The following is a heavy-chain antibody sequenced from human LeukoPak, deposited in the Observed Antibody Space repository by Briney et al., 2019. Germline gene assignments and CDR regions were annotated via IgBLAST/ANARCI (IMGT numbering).Heavy chain of an antibody. CDR3: ARDSHSSGWTGDY. CDR1: GGTFSSYA. CDR2: IIPIFGTA. J-gene: IGHJ4*02. Sequence: SVTVSCTASGGTFSSYAISWVRQAPGQGLEWMGGIIPIFGTANYAQKFQGRVTITADESTSTAYMELSSLRSEDTAVYYCARDSHSSGWTGDYWGQGTLVTVSS. D-gene: IGHD6-19*01. V-gene: IGHV1-69*13.